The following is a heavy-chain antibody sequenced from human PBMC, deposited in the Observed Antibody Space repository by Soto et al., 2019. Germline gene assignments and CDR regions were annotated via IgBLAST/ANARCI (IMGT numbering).Heavy chain of an antibody. CDR3: AKGTEYGVVLMSTFDY. J-gene: IGHJ4*02. D-gene: IGHD3-3*01. V-gene: IGHV3-11*05. CDR2: ISSTGSYT. Sequence: GGSLRLSCAASGFTFNDYYMTWIRQAPGAGLEWVSYISSTGSYTKYADSVKGRFTISRDNARNSLYLQMNNLRVEDTALYFCAKGTEYGVVLMSTFDYWGQGSLVTVSS. CDR1: GFTFNDYY.